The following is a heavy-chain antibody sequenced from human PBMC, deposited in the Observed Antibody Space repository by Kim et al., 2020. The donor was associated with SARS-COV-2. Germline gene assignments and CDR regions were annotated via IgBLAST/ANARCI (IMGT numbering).Heavy chain of an antibody. CDR3: VKDRSDNYLNDDDCGMD. CDR1: EFSFSTLA. V-gene: IGHV3-23*01. J-gene: IGHJ6*01. D-gene: IGHD1-1*01. CDR2: INNRGSHT. Sequence: GGSLRLSCAASEFSFSTLAMTWVRQPPGKGLAWVSTINNRGSHTYYADSVKGRFTISRDNSKSTLYLQMNSLRAEDTGVYYCVKDRSDNYLNDDDCGMD.